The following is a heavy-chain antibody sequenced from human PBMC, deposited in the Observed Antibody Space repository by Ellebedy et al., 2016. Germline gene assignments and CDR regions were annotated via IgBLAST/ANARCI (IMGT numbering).Heavy chain of an antibody. D-gene: IGHD2-2*02. V-gene: IGHV3-11*01. CDR3: AREYCSSTSCYTRRNAFDI. CDR1: GFTFSDYY. CDR2: ISSSGSTI. Sequence: GGSLRLXXAASGFTFSDYYMSWIRQAPGKGLEWVSYISSSGSTIYYADSVKGRFTISRDNAKNSLYLQMNSLRAEDTAVYYCAREYCSSTSCYTRRNAFDIWGQGTMVTVSS. J-gene: IGHJ3*02.